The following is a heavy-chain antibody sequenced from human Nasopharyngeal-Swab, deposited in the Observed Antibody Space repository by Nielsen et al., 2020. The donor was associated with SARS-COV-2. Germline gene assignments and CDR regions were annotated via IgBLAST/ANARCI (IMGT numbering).Heavy chain of an antibody. CDR2: IKQDGSEK. D-gene: IGHD1-26*01. CDR1: GFTFSSYW. J-gene: IGHJ3*02. V-gene: IGHV3-7*01. Sequence: GESLKISCAASGFTFSSYWMSWVRQAPGKGLEWVANIKQDGSEKYYVDSVKGRFTISRDNAKNSLYLQMNSLRAEDTAVYYCARDQSGSFHKAFDIWGQGTMVTVSS. CDR3: ARDQSGSFHKAFDI.